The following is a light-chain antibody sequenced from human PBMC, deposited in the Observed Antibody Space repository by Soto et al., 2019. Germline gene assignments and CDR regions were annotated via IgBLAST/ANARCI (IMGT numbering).Light chain of an antibody. CDR3: QQYDNSLPWT. J-gene: IGKJ1*01. Sequence: EIVLTQSPGTLSLSPGEGATLSCRASQIVSNNYLAWYQQKPGQAPRLLVYGASRRATGIPDRFSGSGSGTDFTLTISRLEPEDFAVYYCQQYDNSLPWTFGQGTKVEIK. CDR1: QIVSNNY. CDR2: GAS. V-gene: IGKV3-20*01.